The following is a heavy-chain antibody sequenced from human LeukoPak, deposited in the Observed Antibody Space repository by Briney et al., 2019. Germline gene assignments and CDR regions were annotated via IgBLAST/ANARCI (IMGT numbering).Heavy chain of an antibody. J-gene: IGHJ4*02. CDR1: GGSISSYY. D-gene: IGHD3-10*01. CDR2: IYYSGST. CDR3: ARGNYGSGSCFDY. V-gene: IGHV4-59*01. Sequence: SSETLSLTCTVSGGSISSYYWSWIRQPPGKGLEWIGYIYYSGSTNYNPSLKSRVTISVDTSKNQFSLKLSSVTAADTAVYYCARGNYGSGSCFDYWGQGTLVTVSS.